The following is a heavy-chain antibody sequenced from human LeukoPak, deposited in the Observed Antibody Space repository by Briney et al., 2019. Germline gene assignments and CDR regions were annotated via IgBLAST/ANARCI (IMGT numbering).Heavy chain of an antibody. V-gene: IGHV4-39*01. D-gene: IGHD1-26*01. J-gene: IGHJ5*02. Sequence: SETLSLTCTVPGGSITSASYYWGWVRQPPGKGLEWIGSIYYSGNTYYKPSLKGRVTISIDTSASQFSLNLRSVTAADTAVYFCARGPLYTESFAKTWFDAWGQGTLVTVSS. CDR1: GGSITSASYY. CDR2: IYYSGNT. CDR3: ARGPLYTESFAKTWFDA.